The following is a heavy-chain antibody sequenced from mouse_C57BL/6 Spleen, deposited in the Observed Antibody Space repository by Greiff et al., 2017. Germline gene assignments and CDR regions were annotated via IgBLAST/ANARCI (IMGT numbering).Heavy chain of an antibody. D-gene: IGHD1-1*01. J-gene: IGHJ4*01. CDR1: GFNIKDYY. CDR3: TRGYGSSYAMDY. V-gene: IGHV14-1*01. Sequence: EVQLQQSGAELVRPGASVKLSCTASGFNIKDYYMHWVKQRPEQGLEWIGRIDPEDGDTESAPKFPGKATMTADTSSNTAYLQLSSLTSEDTAVYYCTRGYGSSYAMDYWGQGTSVTVSS. CDR2: IDPEDGDT.